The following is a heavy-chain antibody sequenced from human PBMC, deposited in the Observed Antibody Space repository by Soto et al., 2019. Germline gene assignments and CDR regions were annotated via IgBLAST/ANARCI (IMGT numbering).Heavy chain of an antibody. Sequence: ASVKVSCKASGYTFTGYYIHWVRQAPGQGLEWMGWINPNSGGTNYAQKFQGRVTMTRDTSISTAYMELSRLRSDDTAVYYRARDTGRGHFDYWGQGTLVTVSS. J-gene: IGHJ4*02. CDR3: ARDTGRGHFDY. D-gene: IGHD3-10*01. CDR2: INPNSGGT. V-gene: IGHV1-2*02. CDR1: GYTFTGYY.